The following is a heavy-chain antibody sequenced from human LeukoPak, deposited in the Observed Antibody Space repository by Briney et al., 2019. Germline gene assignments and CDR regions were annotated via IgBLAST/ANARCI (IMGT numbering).Heavy chain of an antibody. CDR3: ARGGYSYGRAPKYYFDY. CDR1: GGSVSSGSYY. D-gene: IGHD5-18*01. CDR2: IYYSGST. Sequence: RPSETLSLTCTVSGGSVSSGSYYWSWIRQPPGKGLEWIGYIYYSGSTNYNPSLKSRVTISVDTSKNQFSLKLSSVTAADTAVYYCARGGYSYGRAPKYYFDYWGQGTLVTVSS. J-gene: IGHJ4*02. V-gene: IGHV4-61*01.